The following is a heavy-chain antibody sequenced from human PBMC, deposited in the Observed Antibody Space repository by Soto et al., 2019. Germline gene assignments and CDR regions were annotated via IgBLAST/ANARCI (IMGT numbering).Heavy chain of an antibody. CDR2: IYSGGST. D-gene: IGHD3-10*01. CDR3: ARAFRGRVGPTVDY. J-gene: IGHJ4*02. V-gene: IGHV3-53*01. Sequence: PGGSLRLSCAASGFTVSSNYMSWVRQAPGKGLEWVSVIYSGGSTHYADSVKGRFTISRDNSKNTLYLQMNSLRAEDTAVYYCARAFRGRVGPTVDYWGQGTLVTVSS. CDR1: GFTVSSNY.